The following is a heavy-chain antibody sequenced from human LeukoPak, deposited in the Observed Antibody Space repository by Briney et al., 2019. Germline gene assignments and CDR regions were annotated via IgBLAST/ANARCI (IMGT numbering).Heavy chain of an antibody. CDR3: ARALSWTTDSYYYMDV. CDR2: MTPNSGNT. J-gene: IGHJ6*03. CDR1: GYTSTSFD. Sequence: SLYPSCTASGYTSTSFDINWVRQATGQGLEWMGWMTPNSGNTCYAQKYQGRVTMTKITSITKTYMELSSLRSEDTAVYYCARALSWTTDSYYYMDVWGKGTTVTVS. D-gene: IGHD3/OR15-3a*01. V-gene: IGHV1-8*01.